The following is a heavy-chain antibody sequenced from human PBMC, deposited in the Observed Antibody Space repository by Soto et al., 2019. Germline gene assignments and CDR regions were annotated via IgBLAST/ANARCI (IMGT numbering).Heavy chain of an antibody. V-gene: IGHV4-34*01. J-gene: IGHJ6*02. CDR3: SRGGEYYGNYGFLDYGMDV. D-gene: IGHD4-17*01. CDR1: GGSFSGYY. Sequence: SETLSLTCAVYGGSFSGYYWSWIRQPPGKGLEWIGEINHSGSTNYNPSLKSRVTISVDTSKNQFSLKLSSVTAADTAVYYCSRGGEYYGNYGFLDYGMDVWGQGTTVTVSS. CDR2: INHSGST.